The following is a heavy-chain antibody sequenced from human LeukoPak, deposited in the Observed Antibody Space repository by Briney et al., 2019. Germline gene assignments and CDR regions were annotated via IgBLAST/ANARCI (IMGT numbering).Heavy chain of an antibody. D-gene: IGHD3-3*01. CDR1: GGTFSSYA. CDR2: IIPIFGTA. CDR3: ARDRLVYDFWSGYSHAYYFDY. Sequence: ASVKVSCTASGGTFSSYAISWVRQAPGQGLEWMGGIIPIFGTANYAQKFQGRVTITADESTSTAYMELSSLRSEDTAVYYCARDRLVYDFWSGYSHAYYFDYWGQGTLVTVSS. V-gene: IGHV1-69*13. J-gene: IGHJ4*02.